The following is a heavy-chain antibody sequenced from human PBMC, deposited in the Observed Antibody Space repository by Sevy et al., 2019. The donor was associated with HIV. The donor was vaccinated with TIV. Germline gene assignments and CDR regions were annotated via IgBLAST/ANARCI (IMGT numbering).Heavy chain of an antibody. D-gene: IGHD5-12*01. J-gene: IGHJ4*02. V-gene: IGHV3-15*01. Sequence: GGSLRLSCAASGSTFSKAWMTWVRQAPGRGLEWVGRIKSKTDGGTIDYAAPVKGRFTISRDDSKNTLYLQMNSLKTEDTAVYYCTTGRYSGSIYFEHWGQGTLVTVSS. CDR1: GSTFSKAW. CDR3: TTGRYSGSIYFEH. CDR2: IKSKTDGGTI.